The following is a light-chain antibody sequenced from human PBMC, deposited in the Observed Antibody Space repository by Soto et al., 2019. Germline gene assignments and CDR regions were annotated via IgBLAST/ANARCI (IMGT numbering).Light chain of an antibody. CDR2: GAS. J-gene: IGKJ1*01. CDR3: QQYGSSPT. V-gene: IGKV3-15*01. Sequence: EIILTQSPATLPVSPGERAALSCRASQSVITNIAWYQQKPGQAPRLLIYGASTRATGIPARLSGSGSGTEFTLTISRMEPEDFAVYYCQQYGSSPTFGHGTKVDIK. CDR1: QSVITN.